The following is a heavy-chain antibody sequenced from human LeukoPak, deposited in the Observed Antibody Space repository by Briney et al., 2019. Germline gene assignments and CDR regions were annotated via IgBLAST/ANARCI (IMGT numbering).Heavy chain of an antibody. D-gene: IGHD3-22*01. Sequence: GGSLRLSCTASGFTFGDYAMSWFRQAPGKGLEWVGFIRSDAYGGTTEYAASVKGRFTISRDDSKSIAYLQMNSLKTEDTAVYYCTRAGYYYDSSVLFFHNWFDPWGQGTLVTVSS. J-gene: IGHJ5*02. CDR1: GFTFGDYA. V-gene: IGHV3-49*03. CDR2: IRSDAYGGTT. CDR3: TRAGYYYDSSVLFFHNWFDP.